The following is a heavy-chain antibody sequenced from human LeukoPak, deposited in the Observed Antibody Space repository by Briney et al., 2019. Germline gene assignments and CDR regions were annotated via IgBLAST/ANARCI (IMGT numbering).Heavy chain of an antibody. D-gene: IGHD1-7*01. V-gene: IGHV4-34*01. J-gene: IGHJ6*03. CDR3: ARRWNYGRNYYINV. Sequence: SETLSLTCAVYGGSFSNYYWSWIRQSPGKGLEWIGEINDSGTINYNPSLMSRVTISVDKSKNQFSLKLSSVTAADTAVYYCARRWNYGRNYYINVWGKGATVSVSS. CDR2: INDSGTI. CDR1: GGSFSNYY.